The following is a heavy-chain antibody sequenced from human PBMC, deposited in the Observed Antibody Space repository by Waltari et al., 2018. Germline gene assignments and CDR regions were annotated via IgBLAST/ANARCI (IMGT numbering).Heavy chain of an antibody. Sequence: QVQLQEPGPGLVKPSETLSLTCTVSGYSISTAYFWGWIRQAPGKGLEWIGSIYHSGSTYYNPSLKIRVTISVDTSRNQFSLKVNSVTAADTSVYYCARGGTVTTPLDYWGQGTLVTVSS. CDR3: ARGGTVTTPLDY. J-gene: IGHJ4*02. V-gene: IGHV4-38-2*02. CDR1: GYSISTAYF. CDR2: IYHSGST. D-gene: IGHD4-17*01.